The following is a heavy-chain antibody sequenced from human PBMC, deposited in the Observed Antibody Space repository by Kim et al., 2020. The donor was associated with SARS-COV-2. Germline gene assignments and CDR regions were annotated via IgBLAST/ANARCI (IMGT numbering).Heavy chain of an antibody. J-gene: IGHJ4*02. Sequence: VKGRFTISRDNAKNIMSLQMNSLRAEYTAVYYCAKDRGHTLFSWSEFDYWGRGTLVTVSS. CDR3: AKDRGHTLFSWSEFDY. D-gene: IGHD1-26*01. V-gene: IGHV3-23*01.